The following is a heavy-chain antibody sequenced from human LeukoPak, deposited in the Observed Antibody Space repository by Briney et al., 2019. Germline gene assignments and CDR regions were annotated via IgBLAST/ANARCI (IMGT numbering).Heavy chain of an antibody. V-gene: IGHV4-59*01. CDR2: IFYSGST. CDR1: GGSISSYY. Sequence: SETLSLTCTDTGGSISSYYLSWIRQPPGKGLEWIGHIFYSGSTNYNPSLKSRVTVSVDTSKNQFSLELSSVTAADTAVYYCARAGGTKKELDYWGQGTLVTVSS. CDR3: ARAGGTKKELDY. J-gene: IGHJ4*02. D-gene: IGHD3-16*01.